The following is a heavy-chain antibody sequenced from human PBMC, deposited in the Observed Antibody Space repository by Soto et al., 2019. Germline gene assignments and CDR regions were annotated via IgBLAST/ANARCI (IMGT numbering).Heavy chain of an antibody. CDR2: IYYIGST. D-gene: IGHD3-10*01. CDR1: GGSISSGGYY. Sequence: QVQLQESGPGLVKPSQTLSLTCTVSGGSISSGGYYWSWIRQHPGKGLEWIGYIYYIGSTYYNPSLKSRVTISVDTSKNQFSLKLSSVTAADTAVYYCARYFMVRGVMSAFDLWGQGTMGTVSS. CDR3: ARYFMVRGVMSAFDL. V-gene: IGHV4-31*03. J-gene: IGHJ3*01.